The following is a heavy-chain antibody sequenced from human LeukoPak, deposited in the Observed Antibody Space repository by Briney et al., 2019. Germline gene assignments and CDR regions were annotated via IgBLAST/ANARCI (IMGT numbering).Heavy chain of an antibody. Sequence: GGSLRLSCAASGFPFNVYSFNWVRQAPGKGVEWVSSISSSGSYTNYADSVEDRFTISRDNAKKSLYLQMNSLRVEDTAVYYCARDSVTRSAFCDIIPAGATWGQGTLVTVSS. V-gene: IGHV3-21*01. J-gene: IGHJ5*02. CDR2: ISSSGSYT. CDR3: ARDSVTRSAFCDIIPAGAT. D-gene: IGHD2-2*01. CDR1: GFPFNVYS.